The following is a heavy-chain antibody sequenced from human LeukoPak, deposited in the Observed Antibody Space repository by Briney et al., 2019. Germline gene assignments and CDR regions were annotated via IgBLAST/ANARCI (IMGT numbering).Heavy chain of an antibody. CDR2: FSGSGGST. CDR3: AKDTAMVTLDAFDI. Sequence: GGSLRLSCAASGFTFSRYAMSWVRQAPGKGLEWVSTFSGSGGSTYYADSVKGRFTISRDNSKDTLYLQMNSLRAEDTAVYYCAKDTAMVTLDAFDIWGQGTMVTVSS. J-gene: IGHJ3*02. D-gene: IGHD5-18*01. V-gene: IGHV3-23*01. CDR1: GFTFSRYA.